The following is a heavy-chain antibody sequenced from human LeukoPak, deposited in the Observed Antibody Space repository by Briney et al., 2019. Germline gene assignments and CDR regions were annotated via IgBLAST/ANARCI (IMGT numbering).Heavy chain of an antibody. J-gene: IGHJ3*02. Sequence: SGTLSLTCAVSGGSISSSNWWSWIRPPPGKGLEWIGEIYHSGSTNYNPSLKSRVTISVDKSKNQFSLKLSSVTAADTAVYYCAREGESRWLQLWGDAFDIWGQGTMVTVSS. CDR1: GGSISSSNW. CDR2: IYHSGST. D-gene: IGHD5-24*01. CDR3: AREGESRWLQLWGDAFDI. V-gene: IGHV4-4*02.